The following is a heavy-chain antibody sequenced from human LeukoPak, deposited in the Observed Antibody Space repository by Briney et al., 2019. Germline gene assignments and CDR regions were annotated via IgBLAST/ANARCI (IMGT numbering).Heavy chain of an antibody. J-gene: IGHJ2*01. V-gene: IGHV4-4*08. CDR1: GGSISSDY. CDR2: IYDTGAT. CDR3: ASGSYRRYWYFDL. D-gene: IGHD1-26*01. Sequence: SETLSLTCTVSGGSISSDYWSWIRRPPGKGLEWIGCIYDTGATNFNPSLKSRVTISLDTSKNQFSLKLSSVTAADTAVYYCASGSYRRYWYFDLWGRGTLVTVSS.